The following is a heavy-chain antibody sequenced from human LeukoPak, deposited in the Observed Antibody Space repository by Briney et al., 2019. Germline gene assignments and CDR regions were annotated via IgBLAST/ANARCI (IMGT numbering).Heavy chain of an antibody. D-gene: IGHD5-18*01. CDR1: GFTFSNAW. J-gene: IGHJ4*02. CDR2: IKSKTDGGTT. V-gene: IGHV3-15*01. CDR3: AKGDTARFSY. Sequence: PGGSLRLSCAASGFTFSNAWMSWVRQAPGKGLEWVGRIKSKTDGGTTDYAAPVKGRFTISRDDSKNTLYLQMNSLRAEDTAVYYCAKGDTARFSYWGQGTLVTVSS.